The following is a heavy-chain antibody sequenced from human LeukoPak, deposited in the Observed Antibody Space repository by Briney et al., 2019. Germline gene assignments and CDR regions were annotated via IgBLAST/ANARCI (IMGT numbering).Heavy chain of an antibody. CDR2: IKSKTDGGTT. D-gene: IGHD2-21*01. Sequence: GGSLRLSCAASGFTFSNAWMSWVRQAPGKGLEWVGRIKSKTDGGTTDYAAPVKGRFTISRYDSKNTLYLQMNSLKTEGTVVYYCTTGIPGAEDAFDIWGQGTMVTVSS. V-gene: IGHV3-15*01. CDR1: GFTFSNAW. J-gene: IGHJ3*02. CDR3: TTGIPGAEDAFDI.